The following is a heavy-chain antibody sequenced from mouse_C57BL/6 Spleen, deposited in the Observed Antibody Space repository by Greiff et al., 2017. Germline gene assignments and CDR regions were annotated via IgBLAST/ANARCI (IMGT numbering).Heavy chain of an antibody. D-gene: IGHD2-10*01. J-gene: IGHJ3*01. CDR3: ARDKGAYYGNPFAY. Sequence: EVMLVESGGGLVKPGGSLKLSCAASGFTFSSYAMSWVRQTPEKRLEWVATISDGGSYTYDPDNVKGRFTISRDNAKNNLYLKRSHLKSEDTAMYYCARDKGAYYGNPFAYWGQGTLVTVSA. CDR2: ISDGGSYT. V-gene: IGHV5-4*01. CDR1: GFTFSSYA.